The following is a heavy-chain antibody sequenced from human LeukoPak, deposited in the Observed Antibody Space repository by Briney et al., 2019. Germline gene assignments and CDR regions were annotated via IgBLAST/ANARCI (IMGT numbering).Heavy chain of an antibody. V-gene: IGHV3-23*01. D-gene: IGHD5-12*01. CDR2: ISNTGTDT. CDR3: ARRNSGYYFDY. Sequence: PGGSLRLSCAASGFTFSTYAMGWVRQAPGKGLEWVADISNTGTDTYYADSVKGRFTISRDNSKNTLYLQMNSLRVDDTAVYYCARRNSGYYFDYWGQGTLVTVSS. CDR1: GFTFSTYA. J-gene: IGHJ4*02.